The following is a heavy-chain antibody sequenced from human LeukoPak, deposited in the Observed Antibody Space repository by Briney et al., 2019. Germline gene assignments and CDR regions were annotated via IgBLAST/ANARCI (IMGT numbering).Heavy chain of an antibody. J-gene: IGHJ5*02. Sequence: ASVKVSCKASGYTFTGYYMHWARQAPGQGLEWMGIINPSGGSTSYAQKFQGRVTMTRDTSTSTVYMELSSLRSEDTAVYYCARETLRFTRFDPWGQGTLVTVSS. CDR2: INPSGGST. CDR1: GYTFTGYY. CDR3: ARETLRFTRFDP. V-gene: IGHV1-46*01. D-gene: IGHD4-17*01.